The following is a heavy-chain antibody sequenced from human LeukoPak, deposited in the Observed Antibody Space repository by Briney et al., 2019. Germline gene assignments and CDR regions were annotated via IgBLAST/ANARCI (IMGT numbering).Heavy chain of an antibody. CDR1: GYTFTDYY. Sequence: ASVKVSCKASGYTFTDYYMHWVREAPGQGVEWMGWINPNDGDTNYAQKFQGRVTMTRDTSISTAHMEVSRLRSDDTAVYYCARANFLYCSSSTCLFDYWGQGTLVTVSS. J-gene: IGHJ4*02. V-gene: IGHV1-2*02. D-gene: IGHD2-2*01. CDR3: ARANFLYCSSSTCLFDY. CDR2: INPNDGDT.